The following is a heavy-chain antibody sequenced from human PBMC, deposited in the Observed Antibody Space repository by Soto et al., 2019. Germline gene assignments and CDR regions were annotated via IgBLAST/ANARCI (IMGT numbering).Heavy chain of an antibody. V-gene: IGHV1-69*06. D-gene: IGHD3-10*01. CDR3: ARSGVLTYYFDY. CDR1: GGTFSSYA. Sequence: SAEVSCRASGGTFSSYAISWVRQAPGQGLEWMGGIIPIFGTANYAQKFQGRVTITADKSTSTAYMELSSLRSEDTAVYYCARSGVLTYYFDYWGQGTLVTVSS. CDR2: IIPIFGTA. J-gene: IGHJ4*02.